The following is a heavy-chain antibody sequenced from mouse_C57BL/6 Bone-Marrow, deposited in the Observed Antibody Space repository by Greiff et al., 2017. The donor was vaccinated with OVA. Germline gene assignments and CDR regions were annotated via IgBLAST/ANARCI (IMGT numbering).Heavy chain of an antibody. V-gene: IGHV1-69*01. D-gene: IGHD2-1*01. Sequence: VQLQQSGAELVMPGASVKLSCKASGYTFTSYWMHWVKQRPGQGLEWIGEIDPSDSYTNYNQKFKGKSTLTVDKSSSTAYMQFSSLTSEDSAIYYCAIGKWYFDVWGTGTTVTVSS. CDR3: AIGKWYFDV. CDR1: GYTFTSYW. CDR2: IDPSDSYT. J-gene: IGHJ1*03.